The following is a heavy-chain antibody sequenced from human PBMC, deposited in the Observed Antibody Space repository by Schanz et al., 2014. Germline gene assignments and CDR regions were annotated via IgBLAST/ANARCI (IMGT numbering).Heavy chain of an antibody. V-gene: IGHV3-23*04. Sequence: EVQLVQSGGGLVQPGGSLRLSCATSGFTLNNAWMNWVRQAPGKGLEWVSIISGSGGNTYYADAVRGRFTISRDNSKSTLYVEMNSLRVEDTAVYYCAKGRFGELSAFDIWGQGTMVTVSS. CDR2: ISGSGGNT. D-gene: IGHD3-10*01. CDR1: GFTLNNAW. J-gene: IGHJ3*02. CDR3: AKGRFGELSAFDI.